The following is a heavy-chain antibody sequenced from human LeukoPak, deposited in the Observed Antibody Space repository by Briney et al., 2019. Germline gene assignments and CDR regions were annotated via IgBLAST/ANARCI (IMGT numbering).Heavy chain of an antibody. D-gene: IGHD6-19*01. Sequence: SGPGLVKPSETLSLTCTVSGGSISSYYWSWIRQPPGKGLEWIGYIYYSGTTRSNPSLKSRVTISLDTSKNQFSLKLSSVAAADTAVYYCARWAPGYSSAWAFDYWGQGTLVTISS. CDR3: ARWAPGYSSAWAFDY. CDR2: IYYSGTT. J-gene: IGHJ4*02. CDR1: GGSISSYY. V-gene: IGHV4-59*01.